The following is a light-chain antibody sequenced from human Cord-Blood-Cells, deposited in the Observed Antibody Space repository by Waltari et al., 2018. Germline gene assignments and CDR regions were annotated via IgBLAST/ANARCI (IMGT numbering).Light chain of an antibody. V-gene: IGLV1-47*01. J-gene: IGLJ3*02. Sequence: QSVLTQPPSASGTPGQRVTISCSGSSSNIGRNYVYCSQQLPGTAPKLLIYRNNQRPSGVPDRFSGSKSGTSASLAISGLRSEDEADYYCAAWDDSLSGPWVFGGGTKLTVL. CDR2: RNN. CDR3: AAWDDSLSGPWV. CDR1: SSNIGRNY.